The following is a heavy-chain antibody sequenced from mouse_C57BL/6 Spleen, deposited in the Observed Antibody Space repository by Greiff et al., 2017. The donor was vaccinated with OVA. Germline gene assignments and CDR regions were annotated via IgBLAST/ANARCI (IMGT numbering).Heavy chain of an antibody. CDR3: AFTMVVTYFFDD. D-gene: IGHD1-1*01. J-gene: IGHJ2*01. CDR1: GYTFTRYW. V-gene: IGHV1-55*01. Sequence: VQLQQSGAELVKPGASVKMSCKASGYTFTRYWITWVKQRPGQGLEWIGDVYPGSGSTNYNEKFKSKATLTVDTSSSTAYMQLSSLTSEDSAVYYCAFTMVVTYFFDDWGQGTTLTVSS. CDR2: VYPGSGST.